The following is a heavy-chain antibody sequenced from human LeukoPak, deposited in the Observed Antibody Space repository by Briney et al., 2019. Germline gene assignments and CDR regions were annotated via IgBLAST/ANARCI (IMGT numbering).Heavy chain of an antibody. Sequence: SETLSLTCAVYGGSFSGYYWSWIRQPPGKGLEWIGEINHSGSTNYNPSLKSRVTISVDTSKNQFSLKLSSVTAADTAVYYCARDSRRRVDYWGQGTLVTVSS. D-gene: IGHD1-26*01. V-gene: IGHV4-34*01. CDR3: ARDSRRRVDY. J-gene: IGHJ4*02. CDR1: GGSFSGYY. CDR2: INHSGST.